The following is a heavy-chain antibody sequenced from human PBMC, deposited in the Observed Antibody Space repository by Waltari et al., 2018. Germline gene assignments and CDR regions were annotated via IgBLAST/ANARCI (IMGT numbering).Heavy chain of an antibody. V-gene: IGHV4-59*01. CDR1: GGPISSYY. D-gene: IGHD6-19*01. J-gene: IGHJ3*02. CDR3: AIGYSSGWYYAFDI. CDR2: IYYSGST. Sequence: QVQLQASGPGLVKPSETLSLTCTVSGGPISSYYWSWIRQPPGKGLEWIGYIYYSGSTNYNPSLKSRVTISVDTSKNQFSLKLSSVTAADTAVYYCAIGYSSGWYYAFDIWGQGTMVTVSS.